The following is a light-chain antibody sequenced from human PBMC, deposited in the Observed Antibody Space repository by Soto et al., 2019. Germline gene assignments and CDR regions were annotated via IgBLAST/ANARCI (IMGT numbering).Light chain of an antibody. J-gene: IGKJ4*01. CDR2: AAT. Sequence: DIQMTQSPSSLSASVGDRVTITCRASQTIRTYLNWYQQKPGKAPTLLIYAATSLHSGVPSRFSGSGSGTDFTLTISSLQPEDFATYYCQQSYNSPTFGGGTKVEI. V-gene: IGKV1-39*01. CDR3: QQSYNSPT. CDR1: QTIRTY.